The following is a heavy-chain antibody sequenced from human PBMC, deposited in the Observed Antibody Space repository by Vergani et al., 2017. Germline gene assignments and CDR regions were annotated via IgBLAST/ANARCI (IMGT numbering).Heavy chain of an antibody. CDR1: GFTFSACP. Sequence: EVQLLQSGGGVIQPGGSVRLSCAASGFTFSACPMTWVRQAPGKGLEWVSAISALYPSTYYADSVKGRFTISRDNSENTLFLQLNSLRAEDTAVYYCAKELEAVGTPLFDYWGQGKLVTVSS. CDR3: AKELEAVGTPLFDY. J-gene: IGHJ4*02. V-gene: IGHV3-23*01. CDR2: ISALYPST. D-gene: IGHD6-13*01.